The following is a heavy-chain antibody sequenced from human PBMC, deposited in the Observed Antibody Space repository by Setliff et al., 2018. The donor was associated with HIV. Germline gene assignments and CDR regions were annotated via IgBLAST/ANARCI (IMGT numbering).Heavy chain of an antibody. D-gene: IGHD6-19*01. CDR3: AKDGGWEQWPTHYFDY. V-gene: IGHV3-30*02. J-gene: IGHJ4*02. Sequence: PGESLKISCAASGFTFSSYGMHWVRQAPGKGLEWVEFIRNDGSNKYYADSVQGRFTISRDNSKNTLYLQMKSLRAEDTAVYYCAKDGGWEQWPTHYFDYWGQGTLVTVSS. CDR2: IRNDGSNK. CDR1: GFTFSSYG.